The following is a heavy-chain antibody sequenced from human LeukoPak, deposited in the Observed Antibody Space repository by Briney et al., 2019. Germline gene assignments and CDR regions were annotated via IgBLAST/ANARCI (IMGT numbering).Heavy chain of an antibody. CDR3: ATYRQVLLPFES. V-gene: IGHV3-23*01. CDR2: IFPSGGEI. D-gene: IGHD2-8*02. J-gene: IGHJ4*02. CDR1: GFTFSTFA. Sequence: GGSLRLSCEASGFTFSTFAMIWVRQPPGKGLEWVTSIFPSGGEIHYADSVRGRFTISRDNSKSTLSLQMNSLRAEDTAIYYCATYRQVLLPFESWGQGTLVTVSS.